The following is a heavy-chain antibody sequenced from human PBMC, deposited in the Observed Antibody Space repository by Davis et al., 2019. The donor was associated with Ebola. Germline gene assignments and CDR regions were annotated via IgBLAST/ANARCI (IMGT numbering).Heavy chain of an antibody. CDR1: GGSIDY. J-gene: IGHJ4*02. D-gene: IGHD6-6*01. V-gene: IGHV4-39*07. CDR3: AREAGYSSSSPLDY. CDR2: ISYTGST. Sequence: PSETLSLTCTVSGGSIDYGGWIRQPPGKGLEWIASISYTGSTYYNPSLKSRVTISLDTSKNQFSLKLSSVTAADTAVYYCAREAGYSSSSPLDYWGQGTLVTVSS.